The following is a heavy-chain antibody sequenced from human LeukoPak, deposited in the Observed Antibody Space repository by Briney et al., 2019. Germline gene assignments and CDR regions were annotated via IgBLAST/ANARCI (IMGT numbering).Heavy chain of an antibody. CDR1: GFTFSSYA. CDR2: ISGSGGST. J-gene: IGHJ4*02. Sequence: GGSLRLSCAASGFTFSSYAMSWVRQAPGKGLEWVSAISGSGGSTHYADSVKGRFTISRDNSKNTLYLQMNSLRAEDTAVYYCAKVKYSSGWSLDYWGQGTLVTVSS. V-gene: IGHV3-23*01. D-gene: IGHD6-19*01. CDR3: AKVKYSSGWSLDY.